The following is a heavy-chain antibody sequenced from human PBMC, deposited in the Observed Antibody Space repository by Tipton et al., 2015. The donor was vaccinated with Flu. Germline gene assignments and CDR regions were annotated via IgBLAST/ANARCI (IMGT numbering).Heavy chain of an antibody. J-gene: IGHJ5*01. Sequence: TLSLTCSVSGDSIGSRYFWGWIRQPPGKGLEWIGNVHQTGSTYYNPSLRSRVTIAVDRPKNQFSLRLTSVTAADTAVYYCARSQAFGDHAAAADSWGQGILVTVSS. D-gene: IGHD4-17*01. CDR1: GDSIGSRYF. CDR2: VHQTGST. CDR3: ARSQAFGDHAAAADS. V-gene: IGHV4-38-2*01.